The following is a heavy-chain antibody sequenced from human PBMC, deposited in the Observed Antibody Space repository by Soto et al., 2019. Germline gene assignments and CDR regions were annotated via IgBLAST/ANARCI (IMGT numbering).Heavy chain of an antibody. CDR1: GGCVRGYY. D-gene: IGHD2-2*01. V-gene: IGHV4-34*01. CDR2: INHSGST. Sequence: PSETLSLSCAVCGGCVRGYYWSWIRQPPGKGLEWIGEINHSGSTNYNPSLKSRVTISVDTSKNQFSLKLSSVTAADTAVYYCARGNRRYLGYCSSTSCPYYFAYRGQGTLVPVSS. CDR3: ARGNRRYLGYCSSTSCPYYFAY. J-gene: IGHJ4*02.